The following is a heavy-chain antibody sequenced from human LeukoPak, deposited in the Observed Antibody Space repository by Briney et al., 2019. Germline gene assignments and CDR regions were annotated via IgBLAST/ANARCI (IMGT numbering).Heavy chain of an antibody. Sequence: GGSLRLSCAASGFTFSSYAMSWVRQAPGKGLEWVSAISGSGGSTYYADSVKGRFTISRDNSKNTLYLQMNSLRAEDTAVYYCATSIAVAGPRGDLDYFDYWGQGTLVTVSS. CDR3: ATSIAVAGPRGDLDYFDY. CDR1: GFTFSSYA. CDR2: ISGSGGST. V-gene: IGHV3-23*01. D-gene: IGHD6-19*01. J-gene: IGHJ4*02.